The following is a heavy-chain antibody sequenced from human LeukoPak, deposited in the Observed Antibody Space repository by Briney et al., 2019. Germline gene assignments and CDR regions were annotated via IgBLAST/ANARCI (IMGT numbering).Heavy chain of an antibody. CDR1: EYSFTSYW. CDR3: ARGTYGGYLSFDS. V-gene: IGHV5-51*01. CDR2: IYPGDSDT. Sequence: GESLKISCKGSEYSFTSYWIAWVRQMPGRGLDWMGIIYPGDSDTRYSPSFQGQVTISVDKSINTAYLQWSSLKASDTAMYYCARGTYGGYLSFDSWGQGTLVTVSS. J-gene: IGHJ4*02. D-gene: IGHD5-12*01.